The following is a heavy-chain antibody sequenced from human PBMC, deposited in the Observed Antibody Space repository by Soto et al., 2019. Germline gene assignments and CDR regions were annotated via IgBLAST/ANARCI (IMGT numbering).Heavy chain of an antibody. Sequence: SEKVSCKASGGTVSSYAMILVRQAPGQGLEWMGGIIPIFGTADYSQKFQGRLTITADKSTSTAYMELSSMRSEDTAVYYCARPARILYHIIYYYFGMDVWGQENTVTVS. D-gene: IGHD2-8*01. CDR1: GGTVSSYA. CDR2: IIPIFGTA. V-gene: IGHV1-69*06. CDR3: ARPARILYHIIYYYFGMDV. J-gene: IGHJ6*02.